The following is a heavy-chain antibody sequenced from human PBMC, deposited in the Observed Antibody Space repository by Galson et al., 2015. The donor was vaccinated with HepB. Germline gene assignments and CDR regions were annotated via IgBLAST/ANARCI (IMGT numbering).Heavy chain of an antibody. D-gene: IGHD3-3*01. CDR1: GYTFTDFY. CDR3: ARGGVTRRGFSISGVITPPMDV. J-gene: IGHJ6*02. Sequence: SVKVSRKASGYTFTDFYVHWVRQAPGQGLEWVGRINPISGATNYAQKFQGRVTMTRDTSISTAYMEVSGLASDDSVVYFCARGGVTRRGFSISGVITPPMDVWGQGTTVTVSS. V-gene: IGHV1-2*05. CDR2: INPISGAT.